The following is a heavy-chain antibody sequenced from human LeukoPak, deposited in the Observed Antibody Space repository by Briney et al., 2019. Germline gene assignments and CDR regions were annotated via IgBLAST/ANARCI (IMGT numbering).Heavy chain of an antibody. CDR3: TRPGVTGDFQL. CDR1: GFTVSSND. V-gene: IGHV3-66*01. CDR2: IYSGGST. D-gene: IGHD2-21*02. J-gene: IGHJ1*01. Sequence: GGSLRLSCAASGFTVSSNDMNWVRQAPGKGLEWVSVIYSGGSTFSVDSVKGRFTISRDNSKNTLYLQMNSLRAEDTAVYYCTRPGVTGDFQLWGQGTLVTVSS.